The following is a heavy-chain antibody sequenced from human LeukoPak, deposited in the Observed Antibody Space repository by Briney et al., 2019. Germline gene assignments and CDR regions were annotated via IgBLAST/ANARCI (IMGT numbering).Heavy chain of an antibody. CDR2: ISSSYI. CDR3: AREKASYYDFWSGYYTGGLANYYFDY. J-gene: IGHJ4*02. Sequence: TGGSLRLSCAASGFTFSSYSMNWVRQAPGKGLEWVSSISSSYIYYADSVKGRFTISRDNAKNTLYLQMNSLRAEDTAVYYCAREKASYYDFWSGYYTGGLANYYFDYWGQGTLVTVSP. CDR1: GFTFSSYS. D-gene: IGHD3-3*01. V-gene: IGHV3-21*01.